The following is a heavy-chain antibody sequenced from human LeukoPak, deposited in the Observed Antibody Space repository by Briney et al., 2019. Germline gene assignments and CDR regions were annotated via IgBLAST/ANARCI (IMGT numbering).Heavy chain of an antibody. CDR3: ARDGGGGSYY. Sequence: PSETLSLTCTVSGGSISSSSYYWGWIRQPPGKGLEWIGSIYYSGSTYYNPSLKSRVTISVDTSKNQFSLKLSSVTAADTAVYYCARDGGGGSYYWGQGTLVTVSS. J-gene: IGHJ4*02. CDR1: GGSISSSSYY. D-gene: IGHD1-26*01. CDR2: IYYSGST. V-gene: IGHV4-39*07.